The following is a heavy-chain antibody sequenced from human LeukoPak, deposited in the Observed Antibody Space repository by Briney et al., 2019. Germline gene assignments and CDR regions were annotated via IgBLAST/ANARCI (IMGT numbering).Heavy chain of an antibody. Sequence: SVKVSCKAPGGTFTDYSISWVRQAPGQGLEWMGRIIPILDQSNYAQKFQGRVTFTADKSTTPASMELSSLKSDDTAVYYCVRSGNYYDWFDPWGQGTLVTV. J-gene: IGHJ5*02. CDR1: GGTFTDYS. CDR2: IIPILDQS. D-gene: IGHD5-12*01. CDR3: VRSGNYYDWFDP. V-gene: IGHV1-69*02.